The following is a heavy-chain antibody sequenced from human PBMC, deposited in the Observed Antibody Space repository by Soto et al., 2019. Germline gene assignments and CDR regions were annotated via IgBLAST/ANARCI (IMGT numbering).Heavy chain of an antibody. D-gene: IGHD3-16*01. CDR1: GFTFSTYS. CDR3: ARDRTRLAAWAITDY. V-gene: IGHV3-21*01. Sequence: GGSLRLSCAASGFTFSTYSMNWVRQAPGKGLEWVAFISSSSSYIYYADAVKGRFTISRDNAKYSLFLQMSSLRAEDTAVYYCARDRTRLAAWAITDYWGQGALVTVSS. J-gene: IGHJ4*02. CDR2: ISSSSSYI.